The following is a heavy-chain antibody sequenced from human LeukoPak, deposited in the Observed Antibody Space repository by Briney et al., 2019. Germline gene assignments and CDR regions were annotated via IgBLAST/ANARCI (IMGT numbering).Heavy chain of an antibody. D-gene: IGHD3-10*01. J-gene: IGHJ3*02. CDR3: ARDEIRTGAFDI. CDR1: GFTFSSYE. V-gene: IGHV3-48*03. CDR2: ISDSGSAT. Sequence: GGSLRPSCAASGFTFSSYEMNWVRQAPGKGLGWVSYISDSGSATYYGDSVKGRFTISRDNAKNSLFLQLNSLRAEDTTVYYCARDEIRTGAFDIWGQGTMVTVSS.